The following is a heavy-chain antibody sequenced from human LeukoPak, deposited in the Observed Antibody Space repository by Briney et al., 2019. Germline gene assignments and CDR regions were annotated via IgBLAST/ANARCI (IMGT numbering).Heavy chain of an antibody. D-gene: IGHD3-22*01. CDR2: INPNSGGT. J-gene: IGHJ5*02. CDR1: GYTFTGYY. V-gene: IGHV1-2*02. Sequence: GASVKVSCKASGYTFTGYYMHWVRQAPGQGLEWMGWINPNSGGTNYAQKFQGRVTMTRDTSISTAYMELSRLRSDDTAVYYCARVSYDSSGYYYFVPSGTFDPWGQGTLVTVSS. CDR3: ARVSYDSSGYYYFVPSGTFDP.